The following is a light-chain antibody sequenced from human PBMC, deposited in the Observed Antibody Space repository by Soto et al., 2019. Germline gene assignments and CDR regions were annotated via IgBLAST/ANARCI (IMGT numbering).Light chain of an antibody. Sequence: EIVLTQSPDTLSLSPGERATLSCRTSQSVGSTYLAWYRQKPGQAPRLLIYEASRRATGIPDRFSGSGSGTDFTLTISRLEPEDFAVYYCQQFGTSPRYTFGQGTKLEI. CDR3: QQFGTSPRYT. J-gene: IGKJ2*01. V-gene: IGKV3-20*01. CDR1: QSVGSTY. CDR2: EAS.